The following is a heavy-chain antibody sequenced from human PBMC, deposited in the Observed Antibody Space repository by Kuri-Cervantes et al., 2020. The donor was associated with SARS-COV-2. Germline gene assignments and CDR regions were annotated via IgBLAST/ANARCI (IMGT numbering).Heavy chain of an antibody. Sequence: GGSLRLSCAASGFTFSSYAMSWVRQAPGKGLEWVGRIKSKTDGGTTDYAAPVKGRFTISRDDSKNTLYLQMNSLKTEDTAVYYCTTDLPNPTYPRYYYYYYGMDVWGQGTTVTVSS. CDR1: GFTFSSYA. D-gene: IGHD2-2*02. V-gene: IGHV3-15*01. J-gene: IGHJ6*02. CDR2: IKSKTDGGTT. CDR3: TTDLPNPTYPRYYYYYYGMDV.